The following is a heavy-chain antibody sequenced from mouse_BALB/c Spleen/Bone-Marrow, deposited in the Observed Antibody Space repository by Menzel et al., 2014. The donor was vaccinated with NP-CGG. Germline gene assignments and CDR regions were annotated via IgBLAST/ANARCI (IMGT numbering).Heavy chain of an antibody. Sequence: EVKLQESGGGLVQPGGSLKLSCAASGFDFSRYWMSWVRQAPGKGLEWIGEINPDSSTINYTPSLKDKFIISRDNAKNTQYLQMSKGRTEDTALYYCARNSDYWFAYWGQGTLVTVSA. CDR1: GFDFSRYW. D-gene: IGHD2-4*01. V-gene: IGHV4-1*02. CDR3: ARNSDYWFAY. CDR2: INPDSSTI. J-gene: IGHJ3*01.